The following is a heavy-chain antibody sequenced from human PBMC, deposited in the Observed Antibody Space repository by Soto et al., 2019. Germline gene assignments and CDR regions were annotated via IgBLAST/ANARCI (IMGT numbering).Heavy chain of an antibody. V-gene: IGHV3-11*06. J-gene: IGHJ4*02. Sequence: GGSLRLSCAASGFTFSDYYMSWIRQAPGKGLEWVSYISSSSSYTNYADSVKGRFTISRDNAKNSLYLQMNSLRAEDTAVYYCARDPIGYCTNGVCPVDYWGQGTLVT. CDR2: ISSSSSYT. D-gene: IGHD2-8*01. CDR1: GFTFSDYY. CDR3: ARDPIGYCTNGVCPVDY.